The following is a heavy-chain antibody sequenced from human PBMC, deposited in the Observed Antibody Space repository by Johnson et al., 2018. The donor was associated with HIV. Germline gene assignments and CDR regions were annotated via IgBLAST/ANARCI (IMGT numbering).Heavy chain of an antibody. CDR3: ARDSRIGTMVLLSDAFDI. D-gene: IGHD3-10*01. Sequence: VQLVESGGGVVQPGGSLRLSGAASGSTFDDYGMSWVRQAPGKGLEWVSGINWNGGSTGYADSVKGRLTISRDTAKNSLYLQMNSLRAEDTALYYCARDSRIGTMVLLSDAFDIWGQGTMVTVSS. CDR2: INWNGGST. CDR1: GSTFDDYG. V-gene: IGHV3-20*04. J-gene: IGHJ3*02.